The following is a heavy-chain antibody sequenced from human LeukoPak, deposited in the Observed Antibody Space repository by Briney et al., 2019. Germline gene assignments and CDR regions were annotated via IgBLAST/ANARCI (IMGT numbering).Heavy chain of an antibody. CDR2: INWNGGST. D-gene: IGHD6-6*01. Sequence: PGGSLRLSCAASGFTFDDYGMSWVRQAPGKGLEWVSGINWNGGSTGYADSVKGRFTISRDNAKNSLYLQMNSLRAEDTALYYCARALYSSSSNYYYYYMDVWGKGTTVTVSS. CDR1: GFTFDDYG. CDR3: ARALYSSSSNYYYYYMDV. J-gene: IGHJ6*03. V-gene: IGHV3-20*04.